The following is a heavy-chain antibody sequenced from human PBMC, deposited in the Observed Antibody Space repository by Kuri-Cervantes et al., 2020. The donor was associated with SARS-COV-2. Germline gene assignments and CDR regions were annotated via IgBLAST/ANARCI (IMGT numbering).Heavy chain of an antibody. Sequence: GSLRLSCAVYGGSFSGYYWSWIRQPPGKGLEWIGEINHSGSTNYNPSLKSRVTISVDTSKNQFSLKLSSVTAADTAVYYCARTNRGRYYYYYGMDVWGQGTTVTDSS. J-gene: IGHJ6*02. CDR3: ARTNRGRYYYYYGMDV. D-gene: IGHD3-10*01. CDR1: GGSFSGYY. CDR2: INHSGST. V-gene: IGHV4-34*01.